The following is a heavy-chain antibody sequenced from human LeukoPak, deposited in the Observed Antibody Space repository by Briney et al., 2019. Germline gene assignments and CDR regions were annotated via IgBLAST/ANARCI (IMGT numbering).Heavy chain of an antibody. D-gene: IGHD4-17*01. CDR1: GGSISSYY. CDR3: ARGPTLAGDYVNYYYYGMDV. Sequence: PSETLSLTCTVSGGSISSYYWSWIRQPPGKGLEWIGYIYYSGSTNYNPSLKSRATISVDTSKNQFSLKLSSVTAADTAVYYCARGPTLAGDYVNYYYYGMDVWGQGTTVTVSS. J-gene: IGHJ6*02. V-gene: IGHV4-59*01. CDR2: IYYSGST.